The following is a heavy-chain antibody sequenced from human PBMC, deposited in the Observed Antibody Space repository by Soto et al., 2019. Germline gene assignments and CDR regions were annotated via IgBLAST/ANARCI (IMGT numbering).Heavy chain of an antibody. D-gene: IGHD2-2*01. Sequence: ESLKSSCAGCVGNVSSYLSGWVRQTPGKGLEWMGIIYPGDSDTRYSPSFQGQVTISADKSISTAYLQWSSLKASDTAMYYCARRSVVVPAATTADDYYYYYMDVWGKGTTVTSP. CDR2: IYPGDSDT. J-gene: IGHJ6*03. CDR3: ARRSVVVPAATTADDYYYYYMDV. CDR1: VGNVSSYL. V-gene: IGHV5-51*01.